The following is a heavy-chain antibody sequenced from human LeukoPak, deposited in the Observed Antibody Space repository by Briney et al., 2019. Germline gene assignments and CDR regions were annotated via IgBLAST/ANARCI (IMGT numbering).Heavy chain of an antibody. CDR2: VHYSGST. CDR1: GGSISGSY. CDR3: ARDLDYTFPY. V-gene: IGHV4-59*13. D-gene: IGHD4-11*01. J-gene: IGHJ4*02. Sequence: SETLSLTCTVSGGSISGSYWSWIRQPPGKGLEWVGYVHYSGSTSYNPSFKSRVTMSVDTSKNQLSLKLSSVTAADTAVYYCARDLDYTFPYWGQGTLVTVSS.